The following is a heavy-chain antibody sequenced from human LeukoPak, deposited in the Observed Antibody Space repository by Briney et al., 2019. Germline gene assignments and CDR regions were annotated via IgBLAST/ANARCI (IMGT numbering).Heavy chain of an antibody. CDR1: AYSISSGYY. V-gene: IGHV4-38-2*02. J-gene: IGHJ4*02. Sequence: IPSETLSLTCTVSAYSISSGYYWGWIRQPPGKGLEWIGSIYHSGSTYYNPSLKSRVTISVDTSKNQFSLKLSSVTAADTAVYYCARDADWGQGTLVTVSS. CDR3: ARDAD. CDR2: IYHSGST.